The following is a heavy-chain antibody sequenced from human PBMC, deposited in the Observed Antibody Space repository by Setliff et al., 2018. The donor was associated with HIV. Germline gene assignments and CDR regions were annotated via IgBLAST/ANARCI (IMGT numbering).Heavy chain of an antibody. D-gene: IGHD3-22*01. V-gene: IGHV1-18*01. CDR2: ISAYNGNK. Sequence: ASVKVSCKASGYSFTSYGISWVRQAPGQGLEWMGWISAYNGNKNYAQNLQDRVTMTTDTSTSTAYMELRSLRFDDTAVYYCGRFPNPSQIVVIMPPDYWGQGTLVTVS. CDR3: GRFPNPSQIVVIMPPDY. J-gene: IGHJ4*02. CDR1: GYSFTSYG.